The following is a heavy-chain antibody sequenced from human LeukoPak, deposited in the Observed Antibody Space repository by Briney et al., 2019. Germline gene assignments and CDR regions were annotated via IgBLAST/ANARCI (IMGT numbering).Heavy chain of an antibody. D-gene: IGHD5-12*01. CDR3: ARVGYSGYDYPYYMDV. CDR2: ISAYNGNT. CDR1: GYTFTSYG. Sequence: ASVKVSCKASGYTFTSYGISWVRQAPGQGLEWMGWISAYNGNTNYAQKLQGRVTMTTDTSTSTAYMELRSLRSDDTAVYYCARVGYSGYDYPYYMDVWGKGTTVTVSS. V-gene: IGHV1-18*01. J-gene: IGHJ6*03.